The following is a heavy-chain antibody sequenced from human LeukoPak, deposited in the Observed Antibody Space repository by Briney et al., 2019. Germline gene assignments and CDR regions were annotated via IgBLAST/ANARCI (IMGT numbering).Heavy chain of an antibody. J-gene: IGHJ4*02. CDR1: GGTFSGYA. CDR3: ARAPCNFYENSGYYIYYFDY. V-gene: IGHV1-69*05. D-gene: IGHD3-22*01. CDR2: IIPIFGTA. Sequence: SVKVSCKASGGTFSGYAVSWVRQAPGQGLEWMGGIIPIFGTATYTQKFQGGVTITTDESTSTAYMERSSLRSEETAVYYCARAPCNFYENSGYYIYYFDYWGQGTLVTVSS.